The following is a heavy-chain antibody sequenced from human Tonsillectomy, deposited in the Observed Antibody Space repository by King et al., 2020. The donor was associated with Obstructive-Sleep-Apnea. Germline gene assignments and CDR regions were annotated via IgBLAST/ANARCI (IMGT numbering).Heavy chain of an antibody. V-gene: IGHV1-46*01. D-gene: IGHD3-10*01. J-gene: IGHJ4*02. Sequence: VQLVQSGAEVKKPGASVKVSCKASGYTFTSYYMHWVRQAPGQGLEWMGIINPSGGSTSYAQKFQGRVTMTRDTSTSTVYMELSSLRSEDTAVYYCARPSITMVRGARTYFGYWGQGTLVTVSS. CDR2: INPSGGST. CDR1: GYTFTSYY. CDR3: ARPSITMVRGARTYFGY.